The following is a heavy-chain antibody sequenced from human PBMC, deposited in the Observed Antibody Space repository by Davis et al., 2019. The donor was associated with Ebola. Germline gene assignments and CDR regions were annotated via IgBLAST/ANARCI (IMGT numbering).Heavy chain of an antibody. J-gene: IGHJ3*02. Sequence: AASVQVSCKASAYTFTNYAMNWVRQAPGQGLEWMGWINTDTGNPTYGQGFTGRFVFSLDTSVSTVSLQINSLKTEDTAVYYCASLPDIWGQGTMVTVSS. CDR2: INTDTGNP. CDR3: ASLPDI. V-gene: IGHV7-4-1*02. CDR1: AYTFTNYA.